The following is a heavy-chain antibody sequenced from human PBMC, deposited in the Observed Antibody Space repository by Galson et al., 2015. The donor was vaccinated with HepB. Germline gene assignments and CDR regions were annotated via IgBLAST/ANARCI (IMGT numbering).Heavy chain of an antibody. CDR1: GYSFSNYG. J-gene: IGHJ4*02. V-gene: IGHV1-18*01. D-gene: IGHD6-13*01. CDR3: ARFIQQLCDY. CDR2: ISPYNGTT. Sequence: SVKVSCKASGYSFSNYGISWVRQAPGQGLEWMGRISPYNGTTDYAQNFQGRVTMTTDTSTTIAYMELRSLRSDDTAVYYCARFIQQLCDYWGQGTLVTVSS.